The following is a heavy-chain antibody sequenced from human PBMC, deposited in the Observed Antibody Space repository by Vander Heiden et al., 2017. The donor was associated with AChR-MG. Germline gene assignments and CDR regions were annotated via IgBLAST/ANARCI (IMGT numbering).Heavy chain of an antibody. CDR1: GGTFSSYA. CDR3: ARTTNYDFWSGYYRGGGYFDY. D-gene: IGHD3-3*01. Sequence: QVQLVQSGAEVKKPGSSVKVSCKASGGTFSSYAISWVRPAPGQGLEWMGGIIPIFGTANYAQKFQGRVTITADKSTSTAYMELSSLRSEDTAVYYCARTTNYDFWSGYYRGGGYFDYWGQGTLVTVSS. V-gene: IGHV1-69*06. CDR2: IIPIFGTA. J-gene: IGHJ4*02.